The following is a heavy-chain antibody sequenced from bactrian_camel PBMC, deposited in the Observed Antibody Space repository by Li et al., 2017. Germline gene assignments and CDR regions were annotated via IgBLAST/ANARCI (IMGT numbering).Heavy chain of an antibody. J-gene: IGHJ7*01. CDR1: TRRPNY. D-gene: IGHD7*01. Sequence: VQLVESGGGSVQAGGSLRLSCTYTRRPNYVTWFRQGPGNGREGVASIYTGGGDGYYADGVKGRFTISHDNAKKTAYLQMNTLKPEDTGTYYCGARGSNVVGVTVTFVGVDTWGKGTQVTVS. V-gene: IGHV3S40*01. CDR2: IYTGGGDG.